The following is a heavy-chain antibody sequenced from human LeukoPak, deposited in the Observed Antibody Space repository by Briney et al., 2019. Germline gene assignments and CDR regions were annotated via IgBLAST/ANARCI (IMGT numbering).Heavy chain of an antibody. CDR1: GFTFSSYG. J-gene: IGHJ4*02. V-gene: IGHV3-30*02. D-gene: IGHD1-26*01. CDR3: VKEPSGSYPFDY. CDR2: IRYDGSNN. Sequence: GGSLRLSCAASGFTFSSYGMHWVRQAPGKGLEWVAFIRYDGSNNYYADSVKGRFTISRDNSKNTLYLQMNSLRAEDTAVYYCVKEPSGSYPFDYWGQGTLVTVSS.